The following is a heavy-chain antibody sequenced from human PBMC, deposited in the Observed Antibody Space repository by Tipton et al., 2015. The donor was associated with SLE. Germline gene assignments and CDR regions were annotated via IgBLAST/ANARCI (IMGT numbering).Heavy chain of an antibody. CDR1: GITVENYA. CDR3: AKGRGMSMVRGIHMTTLRPQDV. D-gene: IGHD3-10*01. Sequence: SLRLSCEASGITVENYAMNWVRQAPGKGLEWVSGITGGNTFYAHSVKGRFTISRDNSKNMVYLQMDSLRADDTAIYYCAKGRGMSMVRGIHMTTLRPQDVWGKGTTVSVSS. CDR2: ITGGNT. V-gene: IGHV3-23*01. J-gene: IGHJ6*04.